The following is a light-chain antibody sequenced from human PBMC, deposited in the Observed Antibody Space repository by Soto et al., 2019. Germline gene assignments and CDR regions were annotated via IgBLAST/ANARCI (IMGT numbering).Light chain of an antibody. CDR2: AAS. J-gene: IGKJ1*01. CDR3: LQDINYPWT. V-gene: IGKV1-6*01. Sequence: IQMTQSPSSLSASVGDRVTITCRASQGIRHDLGWYQQKPGKAPKRLIYAASSLQSGVPSRFSGSGSGTDFTLAISSLQPEDSATYYCLQDINYPWTFGQGTKVDIK. CDR1: QGIRHD.